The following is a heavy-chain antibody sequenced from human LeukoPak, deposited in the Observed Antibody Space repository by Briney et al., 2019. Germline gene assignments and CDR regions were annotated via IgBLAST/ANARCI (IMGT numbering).Heavy chain of an antibody. J-gene: IGHJ4*02. CDR2: INTDGSST. CDR1: GFRFSNYW. D-gene: IGHD1-26*01. V-gene: IGHV3-74*01. CDR3: TSGSYSAFDH. Sequence: GGSLRLSCAASGFRFSNYWMHWVRQAPGKGLVWVSRINTDGSSTSYADSVKGRFTFFRDNAKNTWFLQMNSLRIEDTAVYYCTSGSYSAFDHWGQGTLVIVSS.